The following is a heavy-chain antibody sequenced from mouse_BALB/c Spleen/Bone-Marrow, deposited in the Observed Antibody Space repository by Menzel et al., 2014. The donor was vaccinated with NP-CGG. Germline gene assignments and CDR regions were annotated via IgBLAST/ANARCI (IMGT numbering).Heavy chain of an antibody. Sequence: QLQQSGADSDRPGASMKLSCSTSGFNIKDTYMHWVKQRPEQGLEWIGRIDPANGNTKYDPKFQGKATITADTSSNTDFLQLSTVKSEDTAVYYYAGYGYGYYFDYWGEATTLTVSS. CDR3: AGYGYGYYFDY. CDR1: GFNIKDTY. J-gene: IGHJ2*01. V-gene: IGHV14-3*02. D-gene: IGHD2-2*01. CDR2: IDPANGNT.